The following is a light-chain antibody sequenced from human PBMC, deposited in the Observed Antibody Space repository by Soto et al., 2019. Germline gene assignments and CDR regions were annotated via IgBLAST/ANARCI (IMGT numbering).Light chain of an antibody. CDR2: DVS. CDR1: SSDVGSYKF. Sequence: QSALTQPASVSGSPGQSITISCTGTSSDVGSYKFVSWYQQHPGKAPKVMIYDVSNRPSGVSNRFSGSKSGNTASLTISGLQAEDEGDYYCTPYTSSFTYVFGTGTKLTIL. J-gene: IGLJ1*01. CDR3: TPYTSSFTYV. V-gene: IGLV2-14*03.